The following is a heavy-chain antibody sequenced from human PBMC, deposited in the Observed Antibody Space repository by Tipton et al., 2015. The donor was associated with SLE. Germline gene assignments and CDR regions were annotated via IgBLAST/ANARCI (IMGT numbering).Heavy chain of an antibody. CDR3: ARSRLEWSFLFDY. CDR2: GFAGGLT. Sequence: TLSLTCTVSGGSVSTTTYFWNWIRQPAGRGLEWIGRGFAGGLTDYNPSLESRVTITEDTSKNQFSLNLNAVTAADTAVYYCARSRLEWSFLFDYWGQGNLVIVSS. J-gene: IGHJ4*02. CDR1: GGSVSTTTYF. V-gene: IGHV4-61*02. D-gene: IGHD3-3*01.